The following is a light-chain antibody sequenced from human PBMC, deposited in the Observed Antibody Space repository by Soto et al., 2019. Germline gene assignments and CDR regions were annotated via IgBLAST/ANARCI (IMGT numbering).Light chain of an antibody. J-gene: IGLJ2*01. CDR3: CSYAGNYILV. V-gene: IGLV2-11*01. Sequence: QSALTQPPSVSGSPGQSVTISCTGTSSDVGGYNYVSWYQQHPGKAPKLMIYDVSKRPSGVPDRFSGSKSGNTASLTISGLQAEDEADSYCCSYAGNYILVFGGGTKLTVL. CDR2: DVS. CDR1: SSDVGGYNY.